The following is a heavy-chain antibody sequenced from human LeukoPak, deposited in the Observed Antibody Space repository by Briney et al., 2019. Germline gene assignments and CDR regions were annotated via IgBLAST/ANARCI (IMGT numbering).Heavy chain of an antibody. V-gene: IGHV3-11*06. CDR2: ISSGSDYT. CDR3: ARSAGRLSPIDD. J-gene: IGHJ4*02. D-gene: IGHD5/OR15-5a*01. CDR1: GFTFSDYY. Sequence: SGGSLRLSCAAPGFTFSDYYMSWIRQAPGKGLEWVSYISSGSDYTNYADAVKGRFTISRDNAKNSLSLQMSSLRAEDTALYFCARSAGRLSPIDDWGQGTLVTVSS.